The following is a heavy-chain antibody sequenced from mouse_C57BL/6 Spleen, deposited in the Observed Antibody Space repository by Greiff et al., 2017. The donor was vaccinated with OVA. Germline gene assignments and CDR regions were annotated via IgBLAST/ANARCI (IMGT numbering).Heavy chain of an antibody. V-gene: IGHV1-53*01. CDR2: INPSNGGT. CDR1: GYTFTSYW. J-gene: IGHJ3*01. Sequence: QVQLQQPGTELVKPGASVKLSCKASGYTFTSYWMHWVKQRPGQGLEWIGNINPSNGGTNYNEKFKSKATLTVDKSSRTAYMQLSSLTSEDSVVYYCARLDGGEAWCAHWGEGTLVTVSA. CDR3: ARLDGGEAWCAH.